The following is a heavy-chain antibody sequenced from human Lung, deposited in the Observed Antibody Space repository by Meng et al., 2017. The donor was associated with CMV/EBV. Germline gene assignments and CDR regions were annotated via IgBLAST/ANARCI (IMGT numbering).Heavy chain of an antibody. CDR3: ARARSPTHFDY. V-gene: IGHV3-13*01. CDR1: GFTFSTYD. Sequence: GEXXKISCTASGFTFSTYDFHWVRQPTGKGLEWVSSIGTVGDTYSISSVKGRFIISREDAKNSVYLQMNGLRDGDTGLYYCARARSPTHFDYWGQGELVNGAS. CDR2: IGTVGDT. J-gene: IGHJ4*02.